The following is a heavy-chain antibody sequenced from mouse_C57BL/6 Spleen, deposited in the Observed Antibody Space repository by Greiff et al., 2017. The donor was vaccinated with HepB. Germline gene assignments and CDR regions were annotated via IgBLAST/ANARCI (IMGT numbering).Heavy chain of an antibody. J-gene: IGHJ2*01. CDR3: TSSLYYDYERADY. D-gene: IGHD2-4*01. Sequence: VQLQQSGAELVRPGASVTLSCKASGYTFTDYEMHWVKQTPVHGLEWIGAIDPETGGTAYNQKFKGKAILTADKSSSTAYMELLSLTSEDSAVYYCTSSLYYDYERADYWGQGTTLTVSS. V-gene: IGHV1-15*01. CDR1: GYTFTDYE. CDR2: IDPETGGT.